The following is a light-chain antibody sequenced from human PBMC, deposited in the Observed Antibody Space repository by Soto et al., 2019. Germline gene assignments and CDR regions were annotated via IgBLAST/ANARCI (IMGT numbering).Light chain of an antibody. J-gene: IGKJ1*01. CDR2: DAS. CDR1: QTIVSW. CDR3: QYYANSLTWT. V-gene: IGKV1-5*01. Sequence: DIQLTQSPSTLSASVGDRVTITCRASQTIVSWVAWYQQRPGKAPKLLIYDASSLGGGDPSRFSGSGSGTDFTLTISRLEPEDLAVYYCQYYANSLTWTFGQGTKVEIK.